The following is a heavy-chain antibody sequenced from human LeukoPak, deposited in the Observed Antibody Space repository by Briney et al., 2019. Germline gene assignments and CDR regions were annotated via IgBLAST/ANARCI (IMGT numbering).Heavy chain of an antibody. Sequence: PGGSLRLSCAASGFTFSDYYMSWIRQAPGKGLEWVSYISSSGSTIYYADSVKGRFTISRDNAKNTLYLQMNSRRAEDTAVYYCARARSSYGYGDAFDIWGQGTMVTVSS. CDR2: ISSSGSTI. CDR3: ARARSSYGYGDAFDI. CDR1: GFTFSDYY. V-gene: IGHV3-11*04. J-gene: IGHJ3*02. D-gene: IGHD5-18*01.